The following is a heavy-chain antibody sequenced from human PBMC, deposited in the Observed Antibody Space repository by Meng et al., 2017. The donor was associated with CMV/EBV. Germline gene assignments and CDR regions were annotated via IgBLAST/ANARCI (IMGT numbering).Heavy chain of an antibody. J-gene: IGHJ4*02. CDR1: GGSVSGGSYY. D-gene: IGHD1-26*01. CDR3: ARASGSLISFDY. Sequence: SETLSLTCTVSGGSVSGGSYYWSWIRQPPGKGLEWIGYIYYSGSTNYNPSLKSRVTISVDTSKNQFSLKLSSVTAADTAVYYCARASGSLISFDYWGQGTLVTVSS. CDR2: IYYSGST. V-gene: IGHV4-61*01.